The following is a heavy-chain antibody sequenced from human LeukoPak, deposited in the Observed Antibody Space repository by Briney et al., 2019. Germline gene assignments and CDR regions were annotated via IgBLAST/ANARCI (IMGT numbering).Heavy chain of an antibody. V-gene: IGHV3-48*04. D-gene: IGHD6-19*01. CDR3: ARDTFIAVAGTVDY. J-gene: IGHJ4*02. CDR1: GFTFSSYS. Sequence: GGSLRLSCAASGFTFSSYSMNWVRQAPGKGLEWVSYISSSSSTIYYADSVKGRFTISRDNAKNSLYLQMNSLRAEDTAVYYCARDTFIAVAGTVDYWGQGTLVTVSS. CDR2: ISSSSSTI.